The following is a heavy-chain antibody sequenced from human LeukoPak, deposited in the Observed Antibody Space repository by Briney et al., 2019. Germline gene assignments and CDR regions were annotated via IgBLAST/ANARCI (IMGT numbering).Heavy chain of an antibody. CDR3: AKGLSDKGNYYDSRGYYAYFFDY. V-gene: IGHV3-53*01. Sequence: GGSLRLSCAVSGFSVRTNFMSWVRQAPGKGLEWGSVIYTGGGTDHADSVKGRFTISRDNSKNTLYLQMNSLRAEDTAVYFCAKGLSDKGNYYDSRGYYAYFFDYWGQGTLVTVSS. CDR1: GFSVRTNF. J-gene: IGHJ4*02. D-gene: IGHD3-22*01. CDR2: IYTGGGT.